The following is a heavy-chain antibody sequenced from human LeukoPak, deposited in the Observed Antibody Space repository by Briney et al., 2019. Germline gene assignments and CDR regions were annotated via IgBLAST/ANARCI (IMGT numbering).Heavy chain of an antibody. CDR3: ARVGVVADYFDY. D-gene: IGHD2-15*01. V-gene: IGHV4-4*07. Sequence: SETLSLTCTVSGGSISSYYWSWIRQPAGKGLEWIGRIYTSGSTNYNPSLKSRVTMSVDTSKNQFSLKLSSATAADTAVYYCARVGVVADYFDYWGQGTLVTVSS. CDR1: GGSISSYY. CDR2: IYTSGST. J-gene: IGHJ4*02.